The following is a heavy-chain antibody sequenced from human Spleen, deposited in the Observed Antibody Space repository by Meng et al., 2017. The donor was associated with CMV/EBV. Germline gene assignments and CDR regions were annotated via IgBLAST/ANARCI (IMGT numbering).Heavy chain of an antibody. V-gene: IGHV3-21*01. J-gene: IGHJ6*02. CDR3: ARDYDSSGGGYYGMDV. Sequence: GESLKISCAASGFIFSSYSMNWVRQAPGKGLEWVSSISSSSSYIYYADSVRGRFTISRDNAKNSLYLQMNSLRAEDTAVYYCARDYDSSGGGYYGMDVWGQGTTVTVSS. CDR1: GFIFSSYS. CDR2: ISSSSSYI. D-gene: IGHD3-22*01.